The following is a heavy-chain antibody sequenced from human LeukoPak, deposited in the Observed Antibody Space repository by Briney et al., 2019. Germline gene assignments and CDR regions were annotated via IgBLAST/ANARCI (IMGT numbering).Heavy chain of an antibody. D-gene: IGHD5-24*01. CDR3: ARSGDGYNFDY. Sequence: KPSETLSLTCTVSGGSISSYHWSWIRQPPGKGLEWVGFGYNSGTTNYNPSLKSRLTISVDTSKNQLSLKLSSVTPADTAVYYCARSGDGYNFDYWGQGTLVTVSS. CDR1: GGSISSYH. J-gene: IGHJ4*02. V-gene: IGHV4-59*01. CDR2: GYNSGTT.